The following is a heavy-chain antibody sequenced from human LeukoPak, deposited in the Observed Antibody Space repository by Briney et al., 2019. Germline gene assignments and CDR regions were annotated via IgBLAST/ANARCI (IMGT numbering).Heavy chain of an antibody. Sequence: PGGSLRLSCAASGCTFSSYSMNWVRQAPGKGLEWVSSISSSSSYIYYADSVKGRLTISRDNAKNSLYLQMNSLRAEDTAVYYCARDPGSGYLLWGQGTTVTVSS. CDR2: ISSSSSYI. CDR1: GCTFSSYS. J-gene: IGHJ6*02. V-gene: IGHV3-21*01. D-gene: IGHD3-3*01. CDR3: ARDPGSGYLL.